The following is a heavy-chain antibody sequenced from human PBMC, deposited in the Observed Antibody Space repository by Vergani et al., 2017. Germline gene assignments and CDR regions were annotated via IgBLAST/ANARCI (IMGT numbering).Heavy chain of an antibody. D-gene: IGHD3-16*01. CDR2: ISWNSGSI. J-gene: IGHJ4*02. CDR3: AKGKGGPCDY. V-gene: IGHV3-9*01. Sequence: EVQLVESGGGLVQPGRSLRLSCAASGFTFDDYAMHWVRQAPGKGLEWVSGISWNSGSIGYADSVKGRFTISRDNAKNSLYLQMNSLRAEDTALYYCAKGKGGPCDYWGQGTLVTVSS. CDR1: GFTFDDYA.